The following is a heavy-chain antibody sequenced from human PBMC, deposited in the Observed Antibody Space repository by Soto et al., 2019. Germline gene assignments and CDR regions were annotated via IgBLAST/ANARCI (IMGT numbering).Heavy chain of an antibody. J-gene: IGHJ4*02. CDR1: GFTFSRYS. CDR2: ISSTTNYI. CDR3: ARESEDLTSNFDY. V-gene: IGHV3-21*01. Sequence: GSLRLSCAASGFTFSRYSMNWVRQAPGKGLEWVSSISSTTNYIYYADSMKGRFTVSRDNAKNSVYLEMNSLRAEDTAVYYCARESEDLTSNFDYWGQGTPVTVSS.